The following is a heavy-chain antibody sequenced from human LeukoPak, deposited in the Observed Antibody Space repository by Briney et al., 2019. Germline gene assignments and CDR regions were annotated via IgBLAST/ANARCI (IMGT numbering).Heavy chain of an antibody. V-gene: IGHV4-39*07. CDR2: IYYSGST. J-gene: IGHJ3*02. D-gene: IGHD4-23*01. CDR1: GGSISSSSYY. Sequence: SETLSLTCTVSGGSISSSSYYWGWIRQPPGKGLEWIGSIYYSGSTYYNPSLKSRVTISVDTSKNQFSLKLSSVTAADTAVYYCARGPDDYGGSGAFDIWGQGTMVTVSS. CDR3: ARGPDDYGGSGAFDI.